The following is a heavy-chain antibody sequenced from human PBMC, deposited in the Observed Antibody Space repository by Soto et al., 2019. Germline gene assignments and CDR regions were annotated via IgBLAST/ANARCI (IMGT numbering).Heavy chain of an antibody. CDR1: GGSISSSSYY. Sequence: QLQLQESGPGLVKPSETLSLTCTVSGGSISSSSYYWAWIRQPPGKGLEWIGSVYYSGNTYYGPSLKSRVTLSVDTSKNQFSLKVRSVPAADTAVYYCARHPNSGWLGYWGQGILVTVSS. V-gene: IGHV4-39*01. D-gene: IGHD5-12*01. CDR2: VYYSGNT. CDR3: ARHPNSGWLGY. J-gene: IGHJ4*02.